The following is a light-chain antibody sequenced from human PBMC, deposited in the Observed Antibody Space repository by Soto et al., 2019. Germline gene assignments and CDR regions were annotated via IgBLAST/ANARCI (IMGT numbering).Light chain of an antibody. Sequence: DIQMTQSPSTLSASVGDRVTITCRASQSISSWLAWYQQKPGKAPKLLIYDASSLESGVPSRFSGSESGTEFTLTISSLQPDDFATYYCQQYNRWTFGQGTKVDI. CDR3: QQYNRWT. CDR2: DAS. CDR1: QSISSW. J-gene: IGKJ1*01. V-gene: IGKV1-5*01.